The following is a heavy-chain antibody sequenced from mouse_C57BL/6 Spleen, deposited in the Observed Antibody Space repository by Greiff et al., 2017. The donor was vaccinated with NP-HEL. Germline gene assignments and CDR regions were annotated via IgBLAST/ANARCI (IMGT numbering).Heavy chain of an antibody. CDR2: IYPGDGDT. Sequence: QVHVKQSGAELVKPGASVKISCKASGYAFSSYWMNWVKQRPGKGLEWIGQIYPGDGDTNYNGKFKGKATLTADKSSSTAYMQLSSLTSEDSAVYFCARFTTVVATGYFDVWGTGTTVTVSS. J-gene: IGHJ1*03. V-gene: IGHV1-80*01. CDR3: ARFTTVVATGYFDV. D-gene: IGHD1-1*01. CDR1: GYAFSSYW.